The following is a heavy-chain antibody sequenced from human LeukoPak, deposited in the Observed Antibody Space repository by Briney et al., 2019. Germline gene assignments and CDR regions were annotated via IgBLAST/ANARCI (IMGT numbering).Heavy chain of an antibody. Sequence: SETLSLTCTVSGGSISSSSYYWGWIRQPPGKGLELIGSIYFSGSTAYSPSLKSRVNISVDTSKNQFSLKLSSVTAADTAVYFCASRPTTWGFFDSWGQGTLVTISS. V-gene: IGHV4-39*01. D-gene: IGHD4-17*01. CDR2: IYFSGST. CDR1: GGSISSSSYY. CDR3: ASRPTTWGFFDS. J-gene: IGHJ4*02.